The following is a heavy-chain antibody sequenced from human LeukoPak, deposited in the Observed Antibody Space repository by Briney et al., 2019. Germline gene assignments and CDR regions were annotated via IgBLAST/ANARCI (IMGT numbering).Heavy chain of an antibody. CDR2: ISYDGSNK. D-gene: IGHD3-10*01. CDR1: GFTFSSYG. J-gene: IGHJ4*02. CDR3: AKTPKIRGVSNFDY. Sequence: PGRSLRLSCAASGFTFSSYGMHWVRQAPGKGLEWVAVISYDGSNKYYADSVKGRFTISRDNSKNTLYLQMNSLRTEDTAVYYCAKTPKIRGVSNFDYWGQGTLVTVSS. V-gene: IGHV3-30*18.